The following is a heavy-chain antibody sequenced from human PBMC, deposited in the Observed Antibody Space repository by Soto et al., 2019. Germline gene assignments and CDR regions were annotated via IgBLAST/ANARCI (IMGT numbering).Heavy chain of an antibody. Sequence: QVQLVQSGAEVKKPGSSVKVSCKASGGTFSSYAISWVRQAPGQGLEWMGGIIPIFGTANYAQKFQGRVTITAAESTSTASMEIGRRRFEDSAVYYCAGVPYSRRLFCYGIDVWGQGTTVNVS. J-gene: IGHJ6*02. V-gene: IGHV1-69*01. CDR3: AGVPYSRRLFCYGIDV. D-gene: IGHD6-13*01. CDR1: GGTFSSYA. CDR2: IIPIFGTA.